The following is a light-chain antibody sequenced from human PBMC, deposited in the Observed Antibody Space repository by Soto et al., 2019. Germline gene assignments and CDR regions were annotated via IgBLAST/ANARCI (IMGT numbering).Light chain of an antibody. CDR1: QSVSSF. Sequence: EIVLTQSPATLSLSPGERATLSCKASQSVSSFLAWYQQKPGQAPRLLIYDVSSRATGSPTRFSGSGSGTDFTLTNSRLEPEDFAVYYWQQRINWPLTFGGGTKVEIK. CDR3: QQRINWPLT. J-gene: IGKJ4*01. V-gene: IGKV3-11*01. CDR2: DVS.